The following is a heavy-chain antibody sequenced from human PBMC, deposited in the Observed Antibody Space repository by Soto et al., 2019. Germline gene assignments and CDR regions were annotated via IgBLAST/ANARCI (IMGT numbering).Heavy chain of an antibody. CDR3: ARAYGYNSGWFPFDY. CDR2: IDFTGST. D-gene: IGHD6-19*01. J-gene: IGHJ4*02. CDR1: GVSISGYY. Sequence: SETLSLTCTVSGVSISGYYWSWIRQSPGKGLEWIGYIDFTGSTDYNPSLKSRVTISVDTSKNQFPLKLRSVTAADTALYYCARAYGYNSGWFPFDYWGQGTLVTVSS. V-gene: IGHV4-59*01.